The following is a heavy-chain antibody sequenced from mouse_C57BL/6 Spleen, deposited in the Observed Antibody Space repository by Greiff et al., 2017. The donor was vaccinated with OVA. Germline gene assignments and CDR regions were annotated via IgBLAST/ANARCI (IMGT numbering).Heavy chain of an antibody. CDR2: IYPGGGYT. CDR1: GYTFTNYW. J-gene: IGHJ1*03. D-gene: IGHD1-1*01. CDR3: AREYGSSHWYFDV. Sequence: QVQLQQSGAELVRPGTSVKMSCKASGYTFTNYWIGWAKQRPGHGLEWIGDIYPGGGYTNYNEKFKGKATLTADKCSSTAYMQFSSLTSEDSAIYYCAREYGSSHWYFDVWGTGTTVTVSS. V-gene: IGHV1-63*01.